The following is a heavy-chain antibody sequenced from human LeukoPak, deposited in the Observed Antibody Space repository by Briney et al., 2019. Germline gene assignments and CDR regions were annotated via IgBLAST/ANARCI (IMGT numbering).Heavy chain of an antibody. CDR2: IYYSGST. CDR3: ARIWNSSGWYKVY. J-gene: IGHJ4*02. Sequence: SETLSLTCTVSGGSISSSSYSWGWIRQPPGKGLEWIGSIYYSGSTYYHPSLKSRLTISVDTPKNQFSLKLSSVTAADTAVYYCARIWNSSGWYKVYWGQGTLVTVSS. V-gene: IGHV4-39*07. D-gene: IGHD6-19*01. CDR1: GGSISSSSYS.